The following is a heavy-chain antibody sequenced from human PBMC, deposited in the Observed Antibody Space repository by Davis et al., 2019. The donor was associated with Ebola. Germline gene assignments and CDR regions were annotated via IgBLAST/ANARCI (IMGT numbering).Heavy chain of an antibody. J-gene: IGHJ6*04. CDR1: GYTFSIYS. Sequence: GESLKISCAASGYTFSIYSINWVRQMPGKGLEWVANIKQDGSEKYYVDSVKGRFTISRDNAKNSLYLQLNSLRAEDTAVYYCARHPTVVVPADPYYYGVDVWGKGTTVTVSS. CDR3: ARHPTVVVPADPYYYGVDV. CDR2: IKQDGSEK. D-gene: IGHD2-2*01. V-gene: IGHV3-7*01.